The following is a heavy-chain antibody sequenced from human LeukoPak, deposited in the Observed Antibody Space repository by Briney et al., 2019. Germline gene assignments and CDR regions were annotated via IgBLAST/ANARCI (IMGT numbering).Heavy chain of an antibody. D-gene: IGHD6-19*01. CDR2: FDPEDGET. CDR3: ATRAVAGTLFDY. J-gene: IGHJ4*02. V-gene: IGHV1-24*01. CDR1: GYTLTELS. Sequence: ASVKVSCKVSGYTLTELSMHWVRQAPGKGLEWMGGFDPEDGETIYAQKFQGRVTMTEDTSTDTAYMELSSLRPEDTAVYYCATRAVAGTLFDYWGQGTLVTVSS.